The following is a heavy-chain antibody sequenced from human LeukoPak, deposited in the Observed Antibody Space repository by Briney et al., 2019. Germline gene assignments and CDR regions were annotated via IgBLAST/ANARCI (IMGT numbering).Heavy chain of an antibody. CDR3: ARTSVAPWVGMDV. V-gene: IGHV3-30*04. J-gene: IGHJ6*02. CDR1: GFTFSSYA. Sequence: PGGSLRLSCAASGFTFSSYAMHWVRQAPGKGLEWVAIVSYDESNKYYADSVKGRFSISRDNSKNTLYLQMTSLRTEDTALYYCARTSVAPWVGMDVWGQGTTVTVSS. CDR2: VSYDESNK. D-gene: IGHD2-15*01.